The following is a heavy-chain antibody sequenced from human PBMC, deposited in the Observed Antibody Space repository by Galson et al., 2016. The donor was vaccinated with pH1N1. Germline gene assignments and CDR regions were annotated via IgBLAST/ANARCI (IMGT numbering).Heavy chain of an antibody. J-gene: IGHJ4*02. CDR1: GGPFSSYA. CDR2: IIPIFGTT. CDR3: ARRDQYSSGWVTDN. D-gene: IGHD6-19*01. Sequence: SVKVSCKASGGPFSSYAIIWVRQAPGQGLEWMGRIIPIFGTTNYAQKFQGRVTIIADESTRTAYMELSSLTSEDTAVYYCARRDQYSSGWVTDNWGQGTLVTVSS. V-gene: IGHV1-69*13.